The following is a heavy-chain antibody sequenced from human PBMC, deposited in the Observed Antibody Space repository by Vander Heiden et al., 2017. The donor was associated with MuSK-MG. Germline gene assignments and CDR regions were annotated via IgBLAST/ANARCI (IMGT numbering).Heavy chain of an antibody. CDR1: GYSFTSYC. J-gene: IGHJ4*02. D-gene: IGHD3-10*01. CDR3: ASLPYGSGSYIWGLRY. Sequence: EVQLVQSGAEVKKPGESLKISCKGSGYSFTSYCICWVRQMPGKGLEWLGIIYPGDSDTRYSPSFQGQVTISADKSISTAYLQWSSLKASDTAMYYCASLPYGSGSYIWGLRYWGQGTLVTVSS. V-gene: IGHV5-51*01. CDR2: IYPGDSDT.